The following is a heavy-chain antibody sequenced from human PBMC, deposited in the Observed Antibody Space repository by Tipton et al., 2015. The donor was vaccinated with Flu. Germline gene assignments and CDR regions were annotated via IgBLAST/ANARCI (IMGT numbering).Heavy chain of an antibody. CDR2: LYGSGTT. V-gene: IGHV4-4*07. CDR3: AREREDGDYSDH. D-gene: IGHD1-26*01. Sequence: TLSLTCSVFGGSISSYYWSWIRQPAGKGLEWIGRLYGSGTTKYNPSLKSRVTMSVDTSKNQFSLKLKSVTVADTAVYYCAREREDGDYSDHWGQGTLVTVSS. CDR1: GGSISSYY. J-gene: IGHJ4*02.